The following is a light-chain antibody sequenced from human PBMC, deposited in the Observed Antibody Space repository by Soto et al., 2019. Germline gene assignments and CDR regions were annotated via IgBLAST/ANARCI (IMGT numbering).Light chain of an antibody. CDR3: QQYYDWQT. J-gene: IGKJ1*01. Sequence: EIRMTQSSPTLSVYLGERATLSFWASQSVSSNLAWYQLKPGQAPRLLIYGASTRATGIPARFSGSGSGTEFTLTIISLLSQDFAVYYCQQYYDWQTFGQGTKVDI. CDR2: GAS. CDR1: QSVSSN. V-gene: IGKV3-15*01.